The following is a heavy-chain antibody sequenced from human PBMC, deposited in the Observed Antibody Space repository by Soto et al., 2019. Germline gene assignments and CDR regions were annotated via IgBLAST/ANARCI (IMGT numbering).Heavy chain of an antibody. CDR1: GFTFGDYA. CDR3: TKHPARLYYYYGMDV. CDR2: IRSKAYGGTT. D-gene: IGHD2-2*01. J-gene: IGHJ6*02. V-gene: IGHV3-49*03. Sequence: GGSLRLSCTASGFTFGDYAMSWFRQAPGKGLKWVGFIRSKAYGGTTEYAASVKGRFTISRDDSKSIAYLQMNSLKTEDTAVYYFTKHPARLYYYYGMDVWGQGTTVTVSS.